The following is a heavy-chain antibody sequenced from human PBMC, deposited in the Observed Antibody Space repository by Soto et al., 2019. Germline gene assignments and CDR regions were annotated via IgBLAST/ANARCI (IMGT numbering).Heavy chain of an antibody. D-gene: IGHD3-9*01. V-gene: IGHV4-30-4*01. Sequence: QVQLQESGPGLVKPSQTLSLTCTVSGGSISSGDYYWSWIRQPPGKGLEWIGYIYYSGSTYYNPSLKRRVTISVDTSKNLFSLKLSSVTAADTAVYYCARDHYVYDILTGYGYYYGMDVWGQGTTVTVSS. CDR2: IYYSGST. CDR1: GGSISSGDYY. J-gene: IGHJ6*02. CDR3: ARDHYVYDILTGYGYYYGMDV.